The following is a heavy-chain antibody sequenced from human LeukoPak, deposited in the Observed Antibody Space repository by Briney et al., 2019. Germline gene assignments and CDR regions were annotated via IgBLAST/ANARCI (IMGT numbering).Heavy chain of an antibody. V-gene: IGHV3-23*01. CDR1: GFFFNNYA. CDR3: AKGKGQSYYDSSGYYDFMDV. CDR2: ISGSGDTT. J-gene: IGHJ6*03. D-gene: IGHD3-22*01. Sequence: GGSLRLSCTVSGFFFNNYAMSWVRQAPGKGPDWASGISGSGDTTYYAESVKGRFTISRDNSKNTLYLLMNSLRAEDTAVYYCAKGKGQSYYDSSGYYDFMDVWGKGTTVTVSS.